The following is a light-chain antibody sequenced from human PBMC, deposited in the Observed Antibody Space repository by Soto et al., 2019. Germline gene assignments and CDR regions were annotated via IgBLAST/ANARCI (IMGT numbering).Light chain of an antibody. CDR3: QSYDSSLSGDV. V-gene: IGLV1-40*01. CDR1: SSNIGAGYD. CDR2: GNS. J-gene: IGLJ1*01. Sequence: QSVLTQPPSVSGAPGQRVTISCTGSSSNIGAGYDVHWYQQLPGTAPKLIIFGNSNRPSGVPDRFSGSKSGTSASLAISGLQAEDEADYYCQSYDSSLSGDVFGTGTKVTVL.